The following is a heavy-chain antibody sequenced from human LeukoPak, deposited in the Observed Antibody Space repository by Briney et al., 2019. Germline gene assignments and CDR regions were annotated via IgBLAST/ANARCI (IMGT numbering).Heavy chain of an antibody. CDR3: ARDQQWLISGWFDP. CDR2: ISYDGSNK. Sequence: GALRLSCAASGFPFSSYAMHWVRQAPGKGLEWVAVISYDGSNKYYADSVKGRFTISRDNSKNTLYLQMNSLRAEDTAVYYCARDQQWLISGWFDPWGQGTLVTVSS. D-gene: IGHD6-19*01. J-gene: IGHJ5*02. CDR1: GFPFSSYA. V-gene: IGHV3-30-3*01.